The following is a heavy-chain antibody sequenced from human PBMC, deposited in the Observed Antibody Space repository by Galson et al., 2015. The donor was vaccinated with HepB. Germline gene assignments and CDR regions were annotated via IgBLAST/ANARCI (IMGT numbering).Heavy chain of an antibody. D-gene: IGHD6-13*01. CDR1: GFTFSSYW. V-gene: IGHV3-74*01. CDR2: INSDGSST. CDR3: ARSGRAAAGNY. J-gene: IGHJ4*02. Sequence: SLRLSCAASGFTFSSYWMHWVRQAPGKGLVWVSRINSDGSSTSYADSVKGRFTISRNNAKNTLYLQMNSLRAEDTAVYYCARSGRAAAGNYWGQGTLVTVSS.